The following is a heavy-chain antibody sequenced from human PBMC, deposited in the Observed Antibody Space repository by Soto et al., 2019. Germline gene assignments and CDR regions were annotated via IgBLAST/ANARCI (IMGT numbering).Heavy chain of an antibody. CDR1: GFTFSSYA. CDR3: AKDYDYIWGSPSNQNRGAFHI. D-gene: IGHD3-16*01. CDR2: ISGSGGST. J-gene: IGHJ3*02. Sequence: GGSLRLSCAASGFTFSSYAMSWVRQAPVKGLEWVSAISGSGGSTYYADSVKGRFTISRDNSKNALYLQMNSLRAEDTAVYYCAKDYDYIWGSPSNQNRGAFHIWGQGTMVTVSS. V-gene: IGHV3-23*01.